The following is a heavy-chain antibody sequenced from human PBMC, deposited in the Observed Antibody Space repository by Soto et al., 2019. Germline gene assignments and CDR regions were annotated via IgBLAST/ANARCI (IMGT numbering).Heavy chain of an antibody. CDR3: AKSREGYYFDY. CDR2: ISYDGSNK. J-gene: IGHJ4*02. D-gene: IGHD1-26*01. CDR1: GFTFSSYG. Sequence: PGGSLRLSCAASGFTFSSYGMHWVRQAPGKGLEWVAVISYDGSNKYYADSVKGRFTISRDNSKNTLYLQMNSLRAEDTAVYYCAKSREGYYFDYWGQGTLVTVS. V-gene: IGHV3-30*18.